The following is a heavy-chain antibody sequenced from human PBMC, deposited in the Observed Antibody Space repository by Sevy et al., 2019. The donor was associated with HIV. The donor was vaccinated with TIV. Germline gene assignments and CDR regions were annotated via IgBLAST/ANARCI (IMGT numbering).Heavy chain of an antibody. D-gene: IGHD2-8*01. CDR3: AKDKGYCTNGVCYTSYYYYGMDV. Sequence: GGSLRLSCAASGFTFDDYAMHWVRQAPGKGLEWVSGISWNSGSIGYADSVKGRFTISRDNANNSLYLQMNSLRAEDTALYYCAKDKGYCTNGVCYTSYYYYGMDVWGQGTTVTVSS. J-gene: IGHJ6*02. V-gene: IGHV3-9*01. CDR1: GFTFDDYA. CDR2: ISWNSGSI.